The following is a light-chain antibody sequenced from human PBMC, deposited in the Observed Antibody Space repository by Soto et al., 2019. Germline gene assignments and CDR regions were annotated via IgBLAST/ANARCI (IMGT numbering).Light chain of an antibody. V-gene: IGKV1-5*01. CDR1: QSISNW. CDR2: HAS. J-gene: IGKJ1*01. CDR3: QQSYSPPWP. Sequence: DIQMTISPSTLSGTVVDIFTITFLASQSISNWLALYQHKPGTAPKLLIYHASTFESGVPSRFSGSGSGTEFTLTISSLQPDDFATYFCQQSYSPPWPFGQGTKVDIK.